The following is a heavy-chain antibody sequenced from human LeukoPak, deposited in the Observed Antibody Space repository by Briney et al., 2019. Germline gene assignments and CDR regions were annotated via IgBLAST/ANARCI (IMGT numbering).Heavy chain of an antibody. CDR1: GGTFSSYA. D-gene: IGHD2-15*01. J-gene: IGHJ5*02. Sequence: SVKVSCKASGGTFSSYAISWVRQAPGQGLEWMGGIIPIFGTANYAQKFQGRVTITADESTSTAYMELSSLRSEDTAVYYCASSVSRYCSGGSCYSGFDPWGQGTLVTVSP. V-gene: IGHV1-69*13. CDR2: IIPIFGTA. CDR3: ASSVSRYCSGGSCYSGFDP.